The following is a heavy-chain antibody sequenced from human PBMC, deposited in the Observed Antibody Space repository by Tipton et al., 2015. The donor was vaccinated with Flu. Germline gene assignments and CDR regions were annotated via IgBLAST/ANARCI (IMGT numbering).Heavy chain of an antibody. Sequence: SLRLSCAASGFTLSSYGMHWVRQAPGKGLEWVAVISYDGSNKYYADSVKGRFTISRDNSKNTLYLQMNSLRAEDTAVYYCAKDETRAVAGLMDVWGQGP. CDR2: ISYDGSNK. CDR3: AKDETRAVAGLMDV. CDR1: GFTLSSYG. J-gene: IGHJ6*02. D-gene: IGHD6-19*01. V-gene: IGHV3-30*18.